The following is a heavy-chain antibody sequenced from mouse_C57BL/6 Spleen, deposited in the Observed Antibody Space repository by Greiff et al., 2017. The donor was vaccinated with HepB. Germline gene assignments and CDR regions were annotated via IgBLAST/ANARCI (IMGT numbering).Heavy chain of an antibody. Sequence: VKLMESGPGLVQPSQSLSITCTVSGFSLTSYGLHWVRQSPGKGLEWLGVRWRGGSTDYNAAFMSRLSITKDNYKSQVFFKMNSLQADDTAIYYCAKTGSSDEEAWFAYWGQGTLVTVSA. CDR3: AKTGSSDEEAWFAY. CDR1: GFSLTSYG. D-gene: IGHD1-1*01. J-gene: IGHJ3*01. V-gene: IGHV2-5*01. CDR2: RWRGGST.